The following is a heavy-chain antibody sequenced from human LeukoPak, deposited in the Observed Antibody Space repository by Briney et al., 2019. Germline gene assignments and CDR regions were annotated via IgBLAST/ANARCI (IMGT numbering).Heavy chain of an antibody. CDR1: GFTFSSYA. J-gene: IGHJ6*03. D-gene: IGHD3-16*01. CDR2: ISGSGSST. Sequence: GGSLRLSCAASGFTFSSYAMSWVRQAPGKGLEWVSAISGSGSSTYYADSVKGRFTISRDNSKNTLYLQMNSLRAEDTAVYYCAKADSIRPYYYYYMDVWGKGTTVTVSS. CDR3: AKADSIRPYYYYYMDV. V-gene: IGHV3-23*01.